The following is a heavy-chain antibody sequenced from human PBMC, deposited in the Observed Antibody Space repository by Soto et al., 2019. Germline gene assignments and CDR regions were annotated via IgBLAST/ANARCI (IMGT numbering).Heavy chain of an antibody. Sequence: PSETLSLTCTVSGGSISSSSYYWGWIRQPPGKGLEWIGSIYYSGSTYYNPSLKSRVTISVDTSKNQFSLKLSSVTAADTAVYYCAGFGEGWNYRYYGMDVWGQGTTVTVSS. V-gene: IGHV4-39*01. CDR3: AGFGEGWNYRYYGMDV. J-gene: IGHJ6*02. D-gene: IGHD3-10*01. CDR2: IYYSGST. CDR1: GGSISSSSYY.